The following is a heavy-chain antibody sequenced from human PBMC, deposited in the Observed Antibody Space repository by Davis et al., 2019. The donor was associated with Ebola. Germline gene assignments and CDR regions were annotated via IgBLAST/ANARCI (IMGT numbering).Heavy chain of an antibody. CDR1: GYTFTSYD. CDR3: ARVVGGYSYGGGNYYYYGMDV. J-gene: IGHJ6*02. D-gene: IGHD5-18*01. V-gene: IGHV1-8*01. Sequence: ASVKVSCKASGYTFTSYDINWVRQATGQGLEWMGWMNPNSGNTGYAQKFQGRVTMTRNTSISTAYMELSSLRSEDTAVYYCARVVGGYSYGGGNYYYYGMDVWGQGTTVTVSS. CDR2: MNPNSGNT.